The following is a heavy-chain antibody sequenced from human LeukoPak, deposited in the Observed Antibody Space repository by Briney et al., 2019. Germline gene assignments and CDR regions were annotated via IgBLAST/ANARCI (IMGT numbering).Heavy chain of an antibody. CDR2: ILADGTPT. D-gene: IGHD5-18*01. CDR1: GFAFDDFP. CDR3: ANDPYSYGYYSGMDV. V-gene: IGHV3-43*02. J-gene: IGHJ6*02. Sequence: GGSLRLSCVASGFAFDDFPMHWFRQAPGKGLEWVALILADGTPTYNADSVKGRFTISRDNSKNSLYLQMNSLRPEDTALYYCANDPYSYGYYSGMDVWGQGTTVTVPS.